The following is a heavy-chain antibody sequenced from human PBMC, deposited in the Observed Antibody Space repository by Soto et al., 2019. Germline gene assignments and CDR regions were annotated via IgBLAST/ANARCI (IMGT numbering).Heavy chain of an antibody. CDR3: AKEDYDILTGYWNYFDY. D-gene: IGHD3-9*01. CDR2: ISGSGGST. Sequence: GGSLRLSCAASGFTFSSYAMSWVRQAPGKGLEWVSAISGSGGSTYYADSVKGRFTISGDNSKNTLYLQMNSLRAEDTAVYYCAKEDYDILTGYWNYFDYWGQGTLVTVSS. J-gene: IGHJ4*02. V-gene: IGHV3-23*01. CDR1: GFTFSSYA.